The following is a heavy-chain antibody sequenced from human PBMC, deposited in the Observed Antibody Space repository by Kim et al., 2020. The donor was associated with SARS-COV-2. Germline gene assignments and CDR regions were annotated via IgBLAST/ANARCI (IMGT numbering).Heavy chain of an antibody. CDR2: INPDSGGT. D-gene: IGHD1-26*01. Sequence: ASVKVSCKASGYKLTGYSMHWVRQAPGQGLEWMGRINPDSGGTKHAQKFKGRVTMTRDTSISTAYMELSSLRSDDTAVYYCARAGSYLHSHFDYWGQGTLVTVSS. CDR1: GYKLTGYS. V-gene: IGHV1-2*06. CDR3: ARAGSYLHSHFDY. J-gene: IGHJ4*02.